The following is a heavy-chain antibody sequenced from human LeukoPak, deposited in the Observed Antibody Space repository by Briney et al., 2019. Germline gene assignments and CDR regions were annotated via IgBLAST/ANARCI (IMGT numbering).Heavy chain of an antibody. CDR3: ARTHYDILTGYYVGFDY. CDR1: GFTFSSYA. J-gene: IGHJ4*02. D-gene: IGHD3-9*01. V-gene: IGHV3-23*01. Sequence: GGSLRLSCAASGFTFSSYAMSWVRQAPGKGLEWVSAISGSGGSTYYADSVKGRFTISRDNAKNSLYLQMNSLRAEDTAVYYCARTHYDILTGYYVGFDYWGQGTLVTVSS. CDR2: ISGSGGST.